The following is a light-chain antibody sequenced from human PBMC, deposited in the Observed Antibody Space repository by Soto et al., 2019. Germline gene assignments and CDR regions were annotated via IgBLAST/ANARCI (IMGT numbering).Light chain of an antibody. J-gene: IGLJ1*01. CDR3: SSCTSSNTYV. Sequence: QSVLTQPASVSGSPGQSIAISCTGTSSDVGGYNSVSWYQQHPGKAPKLMIYNVSNRPSGVSDRFSGSKSGNTASLTISGLQAEDEADYYCSSCTSSNTYVFGTGTKVTVL. CDR2: NVS. V-gene: IGLV2-14*03. CDR1: SSDVGGYNS.